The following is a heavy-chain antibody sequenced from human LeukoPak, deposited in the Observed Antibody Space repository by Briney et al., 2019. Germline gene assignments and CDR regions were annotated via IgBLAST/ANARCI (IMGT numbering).Heavy chain of an antibody. CDR2: IKYDGSET. CDR3: ARESTLSNY. Sequence: PGGSLRLSCAASGLTFSSYWMTWVRQAPGKGLEWVATIKYDGSETYYVDSVRGRFSISRDNAKNSLYLQMNSLRAEDTAVYYCARESTLSNYWGQGTLATVSS. CDR1: GLTFSSYW. D-gene: IGHD3-16*01. V-gene: IGHV3-7*04. J-gene: IGHJ4*02.